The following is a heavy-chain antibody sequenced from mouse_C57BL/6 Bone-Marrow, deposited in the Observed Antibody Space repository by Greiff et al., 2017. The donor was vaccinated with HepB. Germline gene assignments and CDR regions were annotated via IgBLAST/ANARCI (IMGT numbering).Heavy chain of an antibody. CDR1: GFNIKDYY. CDR3: ARKGIITTVVADY. V-gene: IGHV14-1*01. J-gene: IGHJ2*01. CDR2: IDPEDGDT. Sequence: EVQLQQSGAELVRPGASVKLSCTASGFNIKDYYMHWVKQRPEQGLEWIGRIDPEDGDTEYAPKFQGKATMTADTSSNTAYLQLSSLTSEDSAVYFCARKGIITTVVADYWGQGTTRTVSS. D-gene: IGHD1-1*01.